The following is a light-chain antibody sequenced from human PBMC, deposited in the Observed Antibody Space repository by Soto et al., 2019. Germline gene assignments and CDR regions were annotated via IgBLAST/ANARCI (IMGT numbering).Light chain of an antibody. Sequence: NFMLTQPHSVSESPGRTVTISCTRSGGSIASGLVQWYQVRPGSGPTTVISEDYQSPSGVPDRFSGSIDSSSNSASLTISGLKPEDEADYDCQASQADFWGSGGGTKVPVL. CDR2: EDY. V-gene: IGLV6-57*04. CDR1: GGSIASGL. CDR3: QASQADFWG. J-gene: IGLJ3*02.